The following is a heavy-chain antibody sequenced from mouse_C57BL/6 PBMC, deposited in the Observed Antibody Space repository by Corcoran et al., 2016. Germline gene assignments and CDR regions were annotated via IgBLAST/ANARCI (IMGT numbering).Heavy chain of an antibody. D-gene: IGHD2-2*01. J-gene: IGHJ4*01. Sequence: QIQLVQSGPELKKPGETVKISCKASGYTFTTYGMSWVKQAPGKGLKWMVWINTYSGVPTYADDFKGRFAFSLETSASTAYLQINNLKNEDTATYFCARWGLPFSMDYWGQGTSVTVSS. V-gene: IGHV9-3*01. CDR1: GYTFTTYG. CDR3: ARWGLPFSMDY. CDR2: INTYSGVP.